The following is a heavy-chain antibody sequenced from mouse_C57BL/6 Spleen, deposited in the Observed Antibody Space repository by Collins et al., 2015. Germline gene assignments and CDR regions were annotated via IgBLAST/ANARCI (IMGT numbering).Heavy chain of an antibody. D-gene: IGHD2-1*01. J-gene: IGHJ2*01. CDR3: ARLGDYYGIFDY. CDR2: ISYSGST. Sequence: DVQLQESGPGLVKPSQSLSLTCTVTGYSITSDYAWNWIRQFPGNKLEWMGYISYSGSTSYNPSLKSRISITRDTSKNQFFLQLNSVTTEDTATYYCARLGDYYGIFDYWGQGTTLTVSS. V-gene: IGHV3-2*02. CDR1: GYSITSDYA.